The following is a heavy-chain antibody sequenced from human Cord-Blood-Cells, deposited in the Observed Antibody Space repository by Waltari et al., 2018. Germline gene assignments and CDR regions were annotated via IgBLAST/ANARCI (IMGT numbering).Heavy chain of an antibody. V-gene: IGHV4-39*01. D-gene: IGHD1-7*01. CDR2: IYYSGST. CDR1: GGSISSSSYY. J-gene: IGHJ4*02. Sequence: QLQLQESGPGLVKPSETLSLTCTVSGGSISSSSYYWGWIRQPPGKGLEWIGSIYYSGSTYNTPSLKSRVTIAVDTTKNQFSLKLSSVAAANTSVYYCARHTGQYNWNYEFDYWGQGTLVTVSS. CDR3: ARHTGQYNWNYEFDY.